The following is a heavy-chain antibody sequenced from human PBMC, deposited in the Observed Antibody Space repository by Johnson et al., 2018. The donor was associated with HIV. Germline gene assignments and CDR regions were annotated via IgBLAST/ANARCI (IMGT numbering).Heavy chain of an antibody. D-gene: IGHD6-6*01. V-gene: IGHV3-7*01. Sequence: VQLVESGGGLVKPGGSLRLSCAASGFTFSSYWMSWVRQAPGKGLEWVANIKQDGSEKYYADSVKGRFTISRDNAKNSLYLQMNSLRAEDTAVYYCARDSGGLSSIAARLNAFDIWGQGTMVTVSS. CDR2: IKQDGSEK. CDR1: GFTFSSYW. CDR3: ARDSGGLSSIAARLNAFDI. J-gene: IGHJ3*02.